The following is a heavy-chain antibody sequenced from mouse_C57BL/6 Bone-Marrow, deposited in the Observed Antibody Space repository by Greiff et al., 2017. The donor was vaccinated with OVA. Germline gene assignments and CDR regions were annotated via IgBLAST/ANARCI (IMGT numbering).Heavy chain of an antibody. D-gene: IGHD2-3*01. CDR1: GFTFSSYA. Sequence: EVNLVESGGGLVKPGGSLKLSCAASGFTFSSYAMSWVRQTPEKRLEWVATISDGGSYTYYPDNVRGRFTISRDNAKNNLYLQMSHLKSEDTAMYYCARVYDFAYWGQGTLVTVSA. CDR2: ISDGGSYT. V-gene: IGHV5-4*03. J-gene: IGHJ3*01. CDR3: ARVYDFAY.